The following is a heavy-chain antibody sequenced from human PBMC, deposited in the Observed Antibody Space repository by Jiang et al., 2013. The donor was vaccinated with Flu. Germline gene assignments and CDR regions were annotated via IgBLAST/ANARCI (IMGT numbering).Heavy chain of an antibody. V-gene: IGHV4-30-2*01. CDR2: IYHSGNT. CDR1: GGSISSGDYS. CDR3: VRLNIEYCSNGVCSWFDP. J-gene: IGHJ5*02. D-gene: IGHD2-8*01. Sequence: GPGLVKPSQTLSLTCAVSGGSISSGDYSWTWLRQPPGKGLEWIAYIYHSGNTYYNPSLKSRVTTSVDTSKNRISLKLTSVTAADTALYYCVRLNIEYCSNGVCSWFDPWGPGNPGHRLL.